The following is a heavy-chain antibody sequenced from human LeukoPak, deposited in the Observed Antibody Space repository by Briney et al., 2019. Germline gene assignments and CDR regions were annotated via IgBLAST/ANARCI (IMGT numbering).Heavy chain of an antibody. V-gene: IGHV4-59*01. J-gene: IGHJ4*02. CDR2: IFYSGST. CDR1: GGSISSYY. D-gene: IGHD3-22*01. Sequence: SETLSLTCTVSGGSISSYYWSWIRQPPGKGLEWIGYIFYSGSTNYNPSLKSRVTMSVDTSKNRFSLKLSSVTAADTAVYYCAASYDSSGYYAYFDYLGQGTLVTVSS. CDR3: AASYDSSGYYAYFDY.